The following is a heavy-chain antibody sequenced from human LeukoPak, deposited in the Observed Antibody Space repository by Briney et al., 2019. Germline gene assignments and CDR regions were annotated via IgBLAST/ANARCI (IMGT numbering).Heavy chain of an antibody. J-gene: IGHJ5*02. V-gene: IGHV4-59*01. CDR3: AIVHLYYDSSGSVSWFDP. CDR2: IYYSGST. CDR1: GGSISSYY. D-gene: IGHD3-22*01. Sequence: SETLSLTCTVSGGSISSYYWSWIRQPPGKGLEWIGYIYYSGSTNYNPSLKSRVTISVDTSKNQFSLKLSSVTAADTAVYYCAIVHLYYDSSGSVSWFDPWSQGTLVTVSS.